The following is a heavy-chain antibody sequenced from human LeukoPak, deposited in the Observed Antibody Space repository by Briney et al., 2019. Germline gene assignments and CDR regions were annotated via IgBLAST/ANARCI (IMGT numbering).Heavy chain of an antibody. CDR1: GFTFSSYA. Sequence: PGGSLRLSCAASGFTFSSYAMSWVRQAPGKGLEWVSAISGSGGSTYYADSVKGRFTISRDNSKNTLYLQMNSLRAEDTAVYYCARRQQLADGGHAFDIWGQGTMVTVSS. CDR3: ARRQQLADGGHAFDI. CDR2: ISGSGGST. D-gene: IGHD6-13*01. J-gene: IGHJ3*02. V-gene: IGHV3-23*01.